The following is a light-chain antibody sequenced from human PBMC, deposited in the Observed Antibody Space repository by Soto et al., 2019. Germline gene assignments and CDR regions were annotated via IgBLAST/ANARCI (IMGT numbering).Light chain of an antibody. CDR2: DVS. CDR1: SSDFGGYNY. V-gene: IGLV2-11*01. CDR3: CSSAGTFYV. Sequence: QSALTQPRSVSGSPGQSVTISCTGTSSDFGGYNYVSWYQHHPGKAPKLMIYDVSERPSGVPDRFSGSKSGNTASLTISGLQAEDEADYYCCSSAGTFYVFGTGTKVTV. J-gene: IGLJ1*01.